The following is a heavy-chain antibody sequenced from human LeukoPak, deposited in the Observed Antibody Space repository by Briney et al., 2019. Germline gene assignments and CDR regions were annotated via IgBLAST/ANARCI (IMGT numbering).Heavy chain of an antibody. CDR1: GGSISSYY. CDR3: ARGSSNWNYDPNLDY. D-gene: IGHD1-7*01. V-gene: IGHV4-59*01. Sequence: SETLSLTCTVSGGSISSYYWSWIRQPPGKGLEWIGYVYNSGSTDYNPSLRSRVTISVDMSKNQFSLKLTSVTAADTAVYYCARGSSNWNYDPNLDYWGQGTLVSVSS. J-gene: IGHJ4*02. CDR2: VYNSGST.